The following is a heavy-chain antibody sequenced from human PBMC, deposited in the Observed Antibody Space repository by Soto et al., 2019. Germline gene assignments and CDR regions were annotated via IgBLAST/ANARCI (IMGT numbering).Heavy chain of an antibody. Sequence: EVHLVESGGGLVQPGGSLRLSCAASGFTVGNNYMSWVRQAPGKGLEWVSIMHRGGSTSYADSVKCRFTISRDSSKNILYLQINGLTADDTAVYYCARSANTYGSPFDYWGQGALVTVSS. J-gene: IGHJ4*02. CDR3: ARSANTYGSPFDY. D-gene: IGHD3-10*01. CDR1: GFTVGNNY. V-gene: IGHV3-66*01. CDR2: MHRGGST.